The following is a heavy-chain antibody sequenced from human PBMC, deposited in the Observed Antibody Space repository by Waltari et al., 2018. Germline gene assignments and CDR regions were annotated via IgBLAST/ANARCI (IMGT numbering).Heavy chain of an antibody. CDR1: GFTFSSYS. CDR2: INEGGSYI. V-gene: IGHV3-21*04. CDR3: MTDCCQWHIEDNVSQGF. Sequence: EVQLVESGGGLVKPGGSLRLSCAASGFTFSSYSVTWFRQAPGKGLEWVAAINEGGSYIYYAHSMKGRLTISRDNAKNSLFLQMNSLRAEDTAVYYCMTDCCQWHIEDNVSQGFWGQGTLVTVSS. J-gene: IGHJ4*02. D-gene: IGHD2-8*01.